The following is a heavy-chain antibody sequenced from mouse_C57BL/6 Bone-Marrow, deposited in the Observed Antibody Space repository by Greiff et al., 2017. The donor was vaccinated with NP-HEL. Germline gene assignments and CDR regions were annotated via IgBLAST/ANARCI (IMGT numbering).Heavy chain of an antibody. J-gene: IGHJ4*01. Sequence: DVQLQESGAELVRPGASVKLSCTASGFNIKDDYMHWVKQRPEQGLEWIGWIDPENGDTEYASKFQGKATITADTSSNTAYLQLSSLTSEDTAVYYCTTIYYYGSSSYYYAMDYWGQGTSVTVSS. V-gene: IGHV14-4*01. CDR2: IDPENGDT. D-gene: IGHD1-1*01. CDR3: TTIYYYGSSSYYYAMDY. CDR1: GFNIKDDY.